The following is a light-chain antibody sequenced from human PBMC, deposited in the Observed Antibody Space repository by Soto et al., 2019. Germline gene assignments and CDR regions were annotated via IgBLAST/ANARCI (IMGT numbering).Light chain of an antibody. Sequence: EIVMTQSPATPSVSPGERVTLSCRASQSVSSNLAWYQQKPGQAPRLLIYGASTRATGIPARFSGSGSGPEFTLTISSLQSEDFAVYYCQQYNNWPPKITFGQGTRLEIK. J-gene: IGKJ5*01. CDR3: QQYNNWPPKIT. V-gene: IGKV3-15*01. CDR2: GAS. CDR1: QSVSSN.